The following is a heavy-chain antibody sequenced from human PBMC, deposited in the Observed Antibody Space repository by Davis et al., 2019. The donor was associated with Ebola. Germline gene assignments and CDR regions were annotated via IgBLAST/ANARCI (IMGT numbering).Heavy chain of an antibody. CDR2: IDPSDSYT. J-gene: IGHJ6*02. CDR1: GYYFTSYW. V-gene: IGHV5-10-1*01. Sequence: GESLKISCKGSGYYFTSYWISWVRQMPGKGLEWMGRIDPSDSYTNYSPSFQGHVTISADKSISTAYLQWSSLKASDTAMYYCARHPYYYYGMDVWGQGTTVTVSS. CDR3: ARHPYYYYGMDV.